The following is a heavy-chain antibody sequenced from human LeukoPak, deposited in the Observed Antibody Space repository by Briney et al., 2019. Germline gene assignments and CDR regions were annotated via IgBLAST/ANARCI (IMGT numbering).Heavy chain of an antibody. CDR2: IYTSGST. CDR1: GGSISSGSYY. J-gene: IGHJ6*03. V-gene: IGHV4-61*02. CDR3: ARVRYSSSPPAFYYYYMDV. Sequence: DPSETLSLTCTVSGGSISSGSYYWSWIRQPAGKGLEWIGRIYTSGSTNYNPSLKSRVTISVDTSKNQFSLKLSSVTAADTAVYYCARVRYSSSPPAFYYYYMDVWGKGTTVTVSS. D-gene: IGHD6-6*01.